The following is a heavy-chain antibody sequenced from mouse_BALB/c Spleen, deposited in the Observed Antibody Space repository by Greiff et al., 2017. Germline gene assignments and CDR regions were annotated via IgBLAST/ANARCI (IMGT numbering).Heavy chain of an antibody. CDR2: IYPGDGST. J-gene: IGHJ4*01. CDR3: ARGGLRRAIDY. D-gene: IGHD2-12*01. Sequence: VQLQQSGPELVKPGASVKISCKASGYTFTSYDINWVKQRPGQGLEWIGWIYPGDGSTKYNEKFKGKATLTADKSSSTAYMQLSSLTSETSAFYFGARGGLRRAIDYWGQGTSVTVSS. V-gene: IGHV1S56*01. CDR1: GYTFTSYD.